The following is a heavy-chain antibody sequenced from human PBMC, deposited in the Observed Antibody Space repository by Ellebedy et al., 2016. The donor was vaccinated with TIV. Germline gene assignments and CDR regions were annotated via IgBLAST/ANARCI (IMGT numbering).Heavy chain of an antibody. CDR1: GFTFSSYW. CDR2: ISSKRYGGKP. V-gene: IGHV3-49*04. Sequence: GESLKIPCAAPGFTFSSYWMSCVRQVSGKGLEWVGLISSKRYGGKPEYAASVRGRFTISRDDSNSIAYLQMDSLGSEDTGIYYCTRKPRKGYNFPFDFWGQGELVTVSS. CDR3: TRKPRKGYNFPFDF. D-gene: IGHD1-1*01. J-gene: IGHJ4*02.